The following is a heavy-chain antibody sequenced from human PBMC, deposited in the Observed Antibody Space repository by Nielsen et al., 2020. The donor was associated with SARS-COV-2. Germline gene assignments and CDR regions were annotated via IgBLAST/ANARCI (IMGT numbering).Heavy chain of an antibody. CDR1: GYTFTSYY. J-gene: IGHJ6*02. CDR3: ASPRDGYNYDPLYYYYGMDV. D-gene: IGHD5-24*01. V-gene: IGHV1-46*01. Sequence: ASVKVSCKASGYTFTSYYMHWVRQAPGQGLEWMGIINPSGGSTSYAQKFQGRVTMTRDTSTSTVYMELSSLRSEDTAVYYCASPRDGYNYDPLYYYYGMDVWGQGTTVTVSS. CDR2: INPSGGST.